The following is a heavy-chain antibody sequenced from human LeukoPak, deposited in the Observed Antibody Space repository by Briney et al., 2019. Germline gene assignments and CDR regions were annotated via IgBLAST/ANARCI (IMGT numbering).Heavy chain of an antibody. V-gene: IGHV4-38-2*01. D-gene: IGHD3-22*01. J-gene: IGHJ4*02. CDR3: ARNLYDAYFDY. Sequence: PSETLSLTCAVSGYSISSGYYWGWIRQPPGKGLEWIGYIYYSGSTNYNPSLKSRVTISVDTSKNQFSLKLSSVTAADTAVYYCARNLYDAYFDYWGQGTLVTVSS. CDR2: IYYSGST. CDR1: GYSISSGYY.